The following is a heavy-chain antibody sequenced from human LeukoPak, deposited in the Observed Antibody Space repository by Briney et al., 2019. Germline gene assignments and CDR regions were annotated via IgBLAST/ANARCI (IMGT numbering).Heavy chain of an antibody. CDR3: ARDLILTGYYTLPFDY. V-gene: IGHV3-7*01. D-gene: IGHD3-9*01. CDR2: IKQDGSTE. Sequence: GGSLRLSCAASGFIFRSYWMSWVRQAPGKGLEWVANIKQDGSTENYVDSVRGRFTISRDNAKKSLYLQMNSLRAEDTAVYYCARDLILTGYYTLPFDYWGQGTLVTVSS. CDR1: GFIFRSYW. J-gene: IGHJ4*02.